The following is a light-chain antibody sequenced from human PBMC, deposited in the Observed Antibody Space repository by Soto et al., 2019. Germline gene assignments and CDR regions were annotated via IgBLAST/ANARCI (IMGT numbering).Light chain of an antibody. Sequence: EIVMTQSPATLSVSPGERATLSCRASQSVSSNLAWYQQEPGQAPRLLIYGASTRATGIPARFSGSGSGTEFTLTISSLQSEDAAVYYCQQRSNWPPITFGQGTRLEIK. CDR1: QSVSSN. CDR2: GAS. CDR3: QQRSNWPPIT. V-gene: IGKV3-15*01. J-gene: IGKJ5*01.